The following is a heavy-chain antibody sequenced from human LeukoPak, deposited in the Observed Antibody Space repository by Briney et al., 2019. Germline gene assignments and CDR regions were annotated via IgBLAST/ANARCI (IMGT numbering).Heavy chain of an antibody. CDR3: ARVRDYYDSSGYYHQDWFDP. CDR1: GGSFSGYY. Sequence: SETLSLTCAVYGGSFSGYYWSWIRLPPGKGLEWIGEINHSGSTNYNPSLKSRVTISVDTSKNQFSLKLSSVTAADTAVYYCARVRDYYDSSGYYHQDWFDPWGQGTLVTVSS. V-gene: IGHV4-34*01. CDR2: INHSGST. J-gene: IGHJ5*02. D-gene: IGHD3-22*01.